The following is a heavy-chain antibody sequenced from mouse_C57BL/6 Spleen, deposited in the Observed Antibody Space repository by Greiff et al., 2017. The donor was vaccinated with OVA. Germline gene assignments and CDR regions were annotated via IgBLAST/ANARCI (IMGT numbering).Heavy chain of an antibody. CDR1: GYTFTSYW. V-gene: IGHV1-55*01. Sequence: VQLQQPGAELVKPGASVKMSCKASGYTFTSYWITWVKQRPGQGLEWIGDIYPGSGSTNYNEKFKSKATLTVDTSSSTAYMQLSSLTSEDSAVYYCARSDGYYGRNYFDYWGQGTTLTVSS. J-gene: IGHJ2*01. D-gene: IGHD2-3*01. CDR3: ARSDGYYGRNYFDY. CDR2: IYPGSGST.